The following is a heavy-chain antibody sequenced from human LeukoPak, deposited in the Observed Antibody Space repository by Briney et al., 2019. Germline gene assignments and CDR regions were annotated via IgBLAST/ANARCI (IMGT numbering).Heavy chain of an antibody. CDR3: ASVLRFI. D-gene: IGHD3-3*01. V-gene: IGHV4-34*01. Sequence: TSSETLSLTCAVYGGSFGTYYWSWIRQPPGKGLEWIGEINHSGTTNYNPSLKSRVTISVDTSKNQFSLKLSSVTAADTAVYYCASVLRFIWGQGTVVTVSS. J-gene: IGHJ3*02. CDR2: INHSGTT. CDR1: GGSFGTYY.